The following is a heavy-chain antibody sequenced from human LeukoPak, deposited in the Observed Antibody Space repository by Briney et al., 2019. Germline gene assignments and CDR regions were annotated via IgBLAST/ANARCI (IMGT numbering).Heavy chain of an antibody. D-gene: IGHD1-1*01. V-gene: IGHV3-30*02. CDR2: IRYDGSNK. J-gene: IGHJ4*02. CDR3: AYYHVNEEPPTF. CDR1: GFSFSSYG. Sequence: GSLRLSCAASGFSFSSYGMYWVRQAPGKGLEWVAFIRYDGSNKYYADSVKGRFTVSRDNSKNMLYLQMNSLRAEDTAVYYCAYYHVNEEPPTFWGQGTLVTVSS.